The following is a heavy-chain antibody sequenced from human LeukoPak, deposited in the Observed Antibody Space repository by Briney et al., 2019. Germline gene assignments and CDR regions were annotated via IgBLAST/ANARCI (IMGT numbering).Heavy chain of an antibody. CDR2: INSDGSTT. D-gene: IGHD1-14*01. CDR3: ASGPTGFA. J-gene: IGHJ5*02. CDR1: GFTFRRYW. V-gene: IGHV3-74*01. Sequence: GGSLRLSCVAPGFTFRRYWMHWVRQAPGKGLVWVSRINSDGSTTIYADSVKGRFTISRDNAKNTLYLQMNSLRAEDTAVYFCASGPTGFAWGQGTLVTVSS.